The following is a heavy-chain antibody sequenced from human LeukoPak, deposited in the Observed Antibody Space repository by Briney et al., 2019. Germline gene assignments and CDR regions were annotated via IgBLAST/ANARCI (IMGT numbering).Heavy chain of an antibody. V-gene: IGHV4-4*07. CDR1: GGSISSYY. CDR3: ARDRYYYDSSSYSTFDY. D-gene: IGHD3-22*01. Sequence: PSETLSLTCAVSGGSISSYYWSWIRQPAGKGLEWIGRIYASGSTNYNPSLKSRVTMSVDTSKNQFSLKLSSVTAADTAVYYCARDRYYYDSSSYSTFDYWGQGTLVTVSS. CDR2: IYASGST. J-gene: IGHJ4*02.